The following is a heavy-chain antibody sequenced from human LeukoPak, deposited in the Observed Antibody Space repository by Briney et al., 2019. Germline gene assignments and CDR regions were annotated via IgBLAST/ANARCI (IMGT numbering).Heavy chain of an antibody. J-gene: IGHJ3*02. Sequence: GGSLRLSCAASGFTFSSYSMNWVRQAPGKGLEWVSSISSSSSYIYYADSVKGRFTISRDNAKNSLYLQMNSLRAEDTAVYYCARAVGYCSSTSCHRGAFDIWGQGTMVTVSS. D-gene: IGHD2-2*01. CDR1: GFTFSSYS. CDR3: ARAVGYCSSTSCHRGAFDI. V-gene: IGHV3-21*01. CDR2: ISSSSSYI.